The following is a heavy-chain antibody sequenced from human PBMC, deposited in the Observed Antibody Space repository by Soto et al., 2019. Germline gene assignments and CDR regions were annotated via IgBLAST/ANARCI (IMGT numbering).Heavy chain of an antibody. J-gene: IGHJ4*02. D-gene: IGHD6-13*01. CDR3: ASGASRWYPYCFDS. CDR1: EGTFNSYA. CDR2: IIPYYNTI. V-gene: IGHV1-69*01. Sequence: QAQVVQSGAEVRKPGSSVKLSCKASEGTFNSYAIAWVRQAPGQGLEWMGGIIPYYNTINYAQKFQDRVTITADDSTNTVYMELSSLRSDDTAVYFCASGASRWYPYCFDSWAQGTLVTVSS.